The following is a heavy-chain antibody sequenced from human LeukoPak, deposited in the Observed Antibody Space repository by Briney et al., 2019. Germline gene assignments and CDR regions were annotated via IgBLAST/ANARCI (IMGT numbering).Heavy chain of an antibody. CDR2: IYYSGST. V-gene: IGHV4-59*01. CDR3: ARGAWGPQLWLGY. Sequence: SETLSLTCTVSGGSISSYYWSWIRQPPGKGLEWIGYIYYSGSTNYNPSLKSRVTISVDTSKNQFSLKLSSVTAADTAVYYCARGAWGPQLWLGYWGRGTLVTVSS. CDR1: GGSISSYY. J-gene: IGHJ4*02. D-gene: IGHD5-18*01.